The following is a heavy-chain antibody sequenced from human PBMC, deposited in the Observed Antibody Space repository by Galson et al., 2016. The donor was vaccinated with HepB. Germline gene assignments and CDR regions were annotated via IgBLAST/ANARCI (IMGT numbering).Heavy chain of an antibody. V-gene: IGHV3-30*04. CDR1: GFTFSNYA. J-gene: IGHJ1*01. CDR3: AKEGEYCGGDCYSGYFQH. CDR2: ISDDGSKK. Sequence: SLRLSCAASGFTFSNYAIHWVRQAPGKGPEWVALISDDGSKKYYADSVKGRFTISRDNSKNTLYVQMNSLRAEDTAVYYCAKEGEYCGGDCYSGYFQHWGQGTLVTVS. D-gene: IGHD2-21*02.